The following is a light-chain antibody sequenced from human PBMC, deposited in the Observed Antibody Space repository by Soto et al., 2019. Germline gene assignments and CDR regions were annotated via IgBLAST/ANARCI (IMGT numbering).Light chain of an antibody. J-gene: IGLJ2*01. V-gene: IGLV2-14*01. CDR1: SSDVGGYNY. CDR2: DVS. Sequence: QSALTQPASVSGSPGQSITISCTGTSSDVGGYNYVSWYQQHPGKAPKLMIYDVSNRPSGVSNRFGGSTSGNTASLTLSGLQAEDGVEYYCSSYTSSGAYVVFGGGTKLTVL. CDR3: SSYTSSGAYVV.